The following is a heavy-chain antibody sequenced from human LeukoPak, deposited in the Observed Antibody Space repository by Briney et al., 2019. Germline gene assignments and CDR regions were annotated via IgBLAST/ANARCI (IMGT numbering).Heavy chain of an antibody. Sequence: PSETLSLTCTVSGGSLSSYYWSWIRQPPGKGLEWIGEINHSGSTNYNPSLKSRVTISVDTSKNQFSLKLSSVTAADTAVYYCAKGIVVVISGNAFDIWGQGTMVTVSS. J-gene: IGHJ3*02. CDR1: GGSLSSYY. V-gene: IGHV4-34*01. CDR2: INHSGST. D-gene: IGHD3-22*01. CDR3: AKGIVVVISGNAFDI.